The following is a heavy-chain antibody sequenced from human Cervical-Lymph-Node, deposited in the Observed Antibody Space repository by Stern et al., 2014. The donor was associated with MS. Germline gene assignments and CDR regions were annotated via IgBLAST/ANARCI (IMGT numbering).Heavy chain of an antibody. D-gene: IGHD6-19*01. Sequence: VQLVESGGGVVQPGRSLRLSCAASGFTFSNFGMHWVRQAPGKGLEWGALISSDGGNGYYADFVKGRFTISRAASTHKLYLELNSLRPEDTAVYYCAKGRTVAGKGVGAFDVWGQGTLVTVSS. J-gene: IGHJ3*01. CDR2: ISSDGGNG. V-gene: IGHV3-30*18. CDR1: GFTFSNFG. CDR3: AKGRTVAGKGVGAFDV.